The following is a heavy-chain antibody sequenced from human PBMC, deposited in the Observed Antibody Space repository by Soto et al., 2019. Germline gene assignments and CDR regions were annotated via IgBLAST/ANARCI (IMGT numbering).Heavy chain of an antibody. CDR1: GGTFSSYA. Sequence: QVQLVQSGAEVKKPGSSVKVSCKASGGTFSSYAISWVRQAPGQGLEWMGGIIPIFGTANYAQKFQGRVTITADESTSTDYMELSSLRAEDTAVYYCAREYCSGGSCYRSGHHYYYYYGMDVWGQGTTVTVSS. D-gene: IGHD2-15*01. CDR3: AREYCSGGSCYRSGHHYYYYYGMDV. J-gene: IGHJ6*02. CDR2: IIPIFGTA. V-gene: IGHV1-69*01.